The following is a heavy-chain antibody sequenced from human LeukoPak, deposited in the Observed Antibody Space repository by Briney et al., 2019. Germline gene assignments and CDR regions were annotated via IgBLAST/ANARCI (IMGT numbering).Heavy chain of an antibody. D-gene: IGHD2-2*02. Sequence: PSETLSLTCTVSGGSISSSSYYWGWIRQPPGKGLEWIGSIYYSGSTYYNPSLKSRVTISVDTSKNQFSLKLSSVTAADTAVYYCAGQGGLDIVVVPAAIDPAFDIWGQGTMVTVSS. CDR3: AGQGGLDIVVVPAAIDPAFDI. CDR1: GGSISSSSYY. CDR2: IYYSGST. V-gene: IGHV4-39*01. J-gene: IGHJ3*02.